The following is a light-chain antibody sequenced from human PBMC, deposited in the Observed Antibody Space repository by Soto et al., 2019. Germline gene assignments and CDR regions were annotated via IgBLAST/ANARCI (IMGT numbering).Light chain of an antibody. J-gene: IGKJ1*01. CDR2: RTS. Sequence: RVTTQSPATLSVSPGERATLSCRASQNVAGDLAWYQQKPGQAPRLLIYRTSTRATGIPARFSGSGSGTEFTLIISSLQSEDVAVYYCQEYNGRSSFGQGTKVEIK. V-gene: IGKV3-15*01. CDR1: QNVAGD. CDR3: QEYNGRSS.